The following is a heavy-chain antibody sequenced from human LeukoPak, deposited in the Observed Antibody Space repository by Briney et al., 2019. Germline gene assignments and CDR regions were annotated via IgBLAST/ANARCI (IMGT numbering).Heavy chain of an antibody. CDR2: IYYSGST. D-gene: IGHD7-27*01. J-gene: IGHJ4*02. CDR1: GGSISSSSYY. Sequence: KPSETLSLTCTVSGGSISSSSYYWGWIRQPPGKGLEWIGSIYYSGSTYYNPSLKSRVTISVDTSKNQFSLKLSSVTAADTAVYYCATSVNWGSVYHVDYWGQGTLVTVSS. V-gene: IGHV4-39*01. CDR3: ATSVNWGSVYHVDY.